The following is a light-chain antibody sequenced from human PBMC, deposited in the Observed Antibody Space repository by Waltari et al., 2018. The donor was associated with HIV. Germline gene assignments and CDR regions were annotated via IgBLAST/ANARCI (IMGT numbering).Light chain of an antibody. CDR1: TSNIGTNS. CDR3: ATWDDRLNYWV. CDR2: PDN. J-gene: IGLJ3*02. V-gene: IGLV1-44*01. Sequence: QSVVTQPPSASGAPGQRVTISCSGSTSNIGTNSVSWYQQFPGTALKLLIYPDNERPSGVPDRFAGSKSGTSASLAISGLQSEDEADYYCATWDDRLNYWVFGGGTKLTVL.